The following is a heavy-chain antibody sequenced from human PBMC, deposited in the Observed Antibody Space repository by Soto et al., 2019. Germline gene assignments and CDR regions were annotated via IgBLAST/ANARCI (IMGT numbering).Heavy chain of an antibody. CDR2: IYTSGST. D-gene: IGHD3-10*01. V-gene: IGHV4-4*07. CDR3: ARGSLSLDY. CDR1: GCSISNYY. Sequence: QVQLQESGPGLVKPSETLALTCTVSGCSISNYYWSWIWQPAGKGLEWIVRIYTSGSTNYNPSLKSRVTMSVDTSKNQFSLKMSSVTAADTAVFYCARGSLSLDYWGQGTLVTVSS. J-gene: IGHJ4*02.